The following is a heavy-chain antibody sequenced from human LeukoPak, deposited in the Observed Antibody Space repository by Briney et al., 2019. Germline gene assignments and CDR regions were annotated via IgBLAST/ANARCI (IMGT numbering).Heavy chain of an antibody. J-gene: IGHJ5*01. Sequence: PSETLSLTCSVSGGSISSYYWTWIRQPPGKGLEWIGYIEYSGSTKYNPSLKSRVTMSVDTSKNQFSLKLRSVTAADTAVYYCARSPRLTTSWFLFDSWGHGTLVTVSS. CDR3: ARSPRLTTSWFLFDS. CDR1: GGSISSYY. D-gene: IGHD2-2*01. CDR2: IEYSGST. V-gene: IGHV4-59*01.